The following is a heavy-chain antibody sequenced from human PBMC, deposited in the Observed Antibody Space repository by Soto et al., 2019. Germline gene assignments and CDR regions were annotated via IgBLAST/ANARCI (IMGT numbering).Heavy chain of an antibody. J-gene: IGHJ6*03. D-gene: IGHD6-6*01. CDR2: IVVGSGNT. Sequence: SVKVSCKASGFTFTSSAMQWVRQARGQRLEWIGWIVVGSGNTNYAQKFQERVTITRDMSTSTAYMELSSLRSEDTAVYYRAADTLWIAARDLYPTRGNYYMDVWGKGTTVTVSS. CDR3: AADTLWIAARDLYPTRGNYYMDV. V-gene: IGHV1-58*02. CDR1: GFTFTSSA.